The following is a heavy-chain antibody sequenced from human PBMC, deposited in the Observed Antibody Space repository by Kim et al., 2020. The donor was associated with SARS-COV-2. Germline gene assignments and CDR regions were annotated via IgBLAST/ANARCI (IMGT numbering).Heavy chain of an antibody. CDR3: ATRPIVVDNKAY. V-gene: IGHV3-23*01. D-gene: IGHD3-22*01. CDR1: GIAFSNYA. CDR2: ISGNGDST. J-gene: IGHJ4*02. Sequence: GGSLRLSCVASGIAFSNYAMSWVRQDTGKGLEWVSAISGNGDSTYYADSVRGRFTISRDNSKNTVSLQMNSLRGDDTAVYYCATRPIVVDNKAYWGQGTLVTVSS.